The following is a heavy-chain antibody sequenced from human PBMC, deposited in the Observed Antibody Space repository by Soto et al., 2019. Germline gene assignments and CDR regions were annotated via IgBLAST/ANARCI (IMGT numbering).Heavy chain of an antibody. CDR2: IPSRGRT. CDR3: ARDQYSGYDFAL. CDR1: GASIAGGSYY. V-gene: IGHV4-30-4*01. D-gene: IGHD5-12*01. Sequence: QVQLRESGPGLVKPSQTLLLTCSVSGASIAGGSYYWSWLRQPPGKGLELIGYIPSRGRTFYHPSLASRITISSDTSKNQLSLQLSSVTAADTAVYYCARDQYSGYDFALWGHGTLVTVSS. J-gene: IGHJ5*02.